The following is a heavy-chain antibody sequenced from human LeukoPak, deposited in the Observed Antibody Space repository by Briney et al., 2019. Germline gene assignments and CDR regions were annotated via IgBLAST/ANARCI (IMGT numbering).Heavy chain of an antibody. J-gene: IGHJ2*01. V-gene: IGHV4-30-4*01. Sequence: SQTLSLTCTVSGGSISSGDYYWSWIRQPPGKGLGWIGYIYYSGSTYYNPSLKSRVTISVDTSKNQFSLKLSSVTAADTAVYYCAREWGLHGDYSYWYFDLWGRGTPVTVSS. D-gene: IGHD4-17*01. CDR3: AREWGLHGDYSYWYFDL. CDR2: IYYSGST. CDR1: GGSISSGDYY.